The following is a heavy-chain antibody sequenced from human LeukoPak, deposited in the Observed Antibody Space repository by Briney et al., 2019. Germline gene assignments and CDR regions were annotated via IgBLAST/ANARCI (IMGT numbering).Heavy chain of an antibody. J-gene: IGHJ4*02. D-gene: IGHD4-17*01. CDR3: AATPDYGDYVDY. V-gene: IGHV1-69*01. CDR2: IIPIFGTA. CDR1: GGTFSSYA. Sequence: SVKVSCKASGGTFSSYAISWVRQAPGQGLEWMGGIIPIFGTANYAQKFQGRVTITADESTSTAYMELSSLRSEDTAVYYCAATPDYGDYVDYWGQGTLVTVSS.